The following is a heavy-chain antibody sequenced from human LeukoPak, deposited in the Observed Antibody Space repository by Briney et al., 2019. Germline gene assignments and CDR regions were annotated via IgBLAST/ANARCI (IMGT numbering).Heavy chain of an antibody. CDR2: ISGSSSYI. CDR3: ARAPSAMVRDYFDD. Sequence: GGSLRLSCAASGFTFSSYSMSWVRQAPGMGLGWVSSISGSSSYIYYADSVKGRFTISRDNAKNSLYLQMNSLRAEDTAVYYCARAPSAMVRDYFDDWGQGTLVTVSS. J-gene: IGHJ4*02. V-gene: IGHV3-21*01. D-gene: IGHD5-18*01. CDR1: GFTFSSYS.